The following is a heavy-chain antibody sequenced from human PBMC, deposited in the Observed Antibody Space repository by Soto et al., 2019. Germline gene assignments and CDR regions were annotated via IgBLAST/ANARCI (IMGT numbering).Heavy chain of an antibody. V-gene: IGHV3-73*01. J-gene: IGHJ6*02. CDR2: IRSKANSYAT. Sequence: GGSLRLSCAASGFTFSGSAMHWVRQASGKGLEWVGRIRSKANSYATAYAASVKGRFTISRDDSKNTAYLQMNSLKTEDTAVYYCTRDRIAARPANQIGPPYYYYYGMDVWGQGTTVTVSS. CDR1: GFTFSGSA. CDR3: TRDRIAARPANQIGPPYYYYYGMDV. D-gene: IGHD6-6*01.